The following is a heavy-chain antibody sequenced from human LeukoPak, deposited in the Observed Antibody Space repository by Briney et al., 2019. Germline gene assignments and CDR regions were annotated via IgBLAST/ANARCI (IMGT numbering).Heavy chain of an antibody. CDR2: ITSDGSTT. V-gene: IGHV3-74*01. D-gene: IGHD4/OR15-4a*01. Sequence: GGSLRLSCAASGFTFSSYWMHWVRQAPGKGLVWVSRITSDGSTTIYADSVKGRFTISRDNAKNTPYLQMNGLRAEDTAIYYCARDPLMYGAVLDYWGQGILVTVSS. CDR1: GFTFSSYW. J-gene: IGHJ4*02. CDR3: ARDPLMYGAVLDY.